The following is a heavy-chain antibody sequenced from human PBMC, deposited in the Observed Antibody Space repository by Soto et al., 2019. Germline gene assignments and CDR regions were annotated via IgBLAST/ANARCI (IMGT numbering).Heavy chain of an antibody. Sequence: ASVKVSCKASGYRFIDYFMHWVRRAPGQGLEWMRWINPKSGGTKIAQKFQGRTTMTRDTSINTVFMELSRLTSDDTAVYFCAREYNWKYQGSSVYWGLGTLVTVSS. D-gene: IGHD1-7*01. CDR3: AREYNWKYQGSSVY. CDR2: INPKSGGT. CDR1: GYRFIDYF. J-gene: IGHJ4*02. V-gene: IGHV1-2*02.